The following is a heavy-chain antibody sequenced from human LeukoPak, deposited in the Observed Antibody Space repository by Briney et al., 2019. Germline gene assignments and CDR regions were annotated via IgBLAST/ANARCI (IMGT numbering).Heavy chain of an antibody. Sequence: GGSLRLSCAASGFIFDDYAMHWVRQAPGKGLEWVSGISWNSGSIGYADSVKGRFTISRDNAKSSLYLQMNSLRAEDTALYYCAKDTYYDILTGERGGHFDYWGQGTLVTVSS. J-gene: IGHJ4*02. V-gene: IGHV3-9*01. D-gene: IGHD3-9*01. CDR2: ISWNSGSI. CDR3: AKDTYYDILTGERGGHFDY. CDR1: GFIFDDYA.